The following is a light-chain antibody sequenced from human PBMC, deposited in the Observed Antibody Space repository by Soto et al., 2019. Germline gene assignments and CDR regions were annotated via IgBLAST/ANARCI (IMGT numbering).Light chain of an antibody. CDR1: QNISSY. Sequence: IQMSQSPSSLSAYVGDRVNITCRTSQNISSYFNWYQQKPGRAPKLLIYAAASLQSGVPSRFSGSGSGTDFTLTISSLQPEDFATYYCQQSYSTPPTFGQVTKVDIK. V-gene: IGKV1-39*01. CDR2: AAA. J-gene: IGKJ1*01. CDR3: QQSYSTPPT.